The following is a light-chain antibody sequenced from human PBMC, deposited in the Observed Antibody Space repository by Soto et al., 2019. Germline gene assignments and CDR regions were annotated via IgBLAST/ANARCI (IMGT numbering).Light chain of an antibody. CDR1: SSDVGGYNY. CDR2: EVS. CDR3: SSYAGSNMVV. J-gene: IGLJ2*01. V-gene: IGLV2-8*01. Sequence: QSALTQPPSASGSPGQSVTISCTGTSSDVGGYNYVSWYQQHPGKAPKLMIYEVSNRPSGVPDRFSGSKSGNTASLTVSGLQAEDEAEYYYSSYAGSNMVVFGGGAKLTVL.